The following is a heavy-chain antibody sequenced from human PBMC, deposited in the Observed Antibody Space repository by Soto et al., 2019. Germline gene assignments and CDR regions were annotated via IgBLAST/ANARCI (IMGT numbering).Heavy chain of an antibody. D-gene: IGHD5-12*01. CDR1: GYTFTSYG. CDR2: ISAYNGNT. J-gene: IGHJ4*02. Sequence: QVQLVQSGAEVKKPGASVKVSCKASGYTFTSYGISWVRQAPGQGLEWMGWISAYNGNTNYAQKLQGRVTMTTDTSTSTAYMELRSLRSDDTAVYYCARVRLDIVATESTPRDYWGQGTLVTVSS. V-gene: IGHV1-18*01. CDR3: ARVRLDIVATESTPRDY.